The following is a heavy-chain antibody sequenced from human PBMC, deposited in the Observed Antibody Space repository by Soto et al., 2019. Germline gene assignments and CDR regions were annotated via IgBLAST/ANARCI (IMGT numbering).Heavy chain of an antibody. J-gene: IGHJ4*02. CDR1: GYDFTHYW. D-gene: IGHD2-21*01. Sequence: PGESLKISCQGSGYDFTHYWVAWVRQTPGKGLEWMGVIYPGDAETRYSPSFQGRVTFSVDKSIDTAYLHWSSLEASDTAIYYCARVINYSDGGDFYSFAFWGQGSPGTVSS. CDR3: ARVINYSDGGDFYSFAF. CDR2: IYPGDAET. V-gene: IGHV5-51*01.